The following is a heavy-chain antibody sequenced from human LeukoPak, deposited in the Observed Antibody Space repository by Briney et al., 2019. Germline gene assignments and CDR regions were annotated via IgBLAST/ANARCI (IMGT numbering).Heavy chain of an antibody. D-gene: IGHD3-22*01. J-gene: IGHJ5*02. V-gene: IGHV4-34*01. Sequence: SETLSLTCAVYGGSFSGYYWSWIRQPPGKGLEWIGEINHSGSTNYSPSLKSRVTISVDTSKNQFSLKLSSVTAADTAVYYCARAGYYYDSSGRYNWFDPWGQGTLVTVSS. CDR3: ARAGYYYDSSGRYNWFDP. CDR2: INHSGST. CDR1: GGSFSGYY.